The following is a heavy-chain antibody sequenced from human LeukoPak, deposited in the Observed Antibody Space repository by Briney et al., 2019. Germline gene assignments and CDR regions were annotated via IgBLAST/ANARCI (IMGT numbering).Heavy chain of an antibody. CDR3: AGDQPWGVANY. CDR2: INSDGSST. J-gene: IGHJ4*02. Sequence: GGSLRLSCAASGFTFSNYYMHWVRQVPGKGLVWVSRINSDGSSTTYADSVKGRFTISRDNAKNTLYLQMNSLRGEDTAVYYCAGDQPWGVANYWGQGTLVTVSS. CDR1: GFTFSNYY. D-gene: IGHD3-10*01. V-gene: IGHV3-74*01.